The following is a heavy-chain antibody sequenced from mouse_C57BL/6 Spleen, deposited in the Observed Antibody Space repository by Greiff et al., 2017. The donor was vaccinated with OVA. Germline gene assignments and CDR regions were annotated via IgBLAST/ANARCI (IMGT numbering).Heavy chain of an antibody. CDR1: GYTFTSYW. CDR2: IYPGSGST. V-gene: IGHV1-55*01. CDR3: ARGATVVTTGYFDV. Sequence: VQLQQPGAELVKPGASVKMSCKASGYTFTSYWITWVKQRPGQGLEWIGDIYPGSGSTNYNEKFKSKATLTVDTSSSTAYMQLSSLTSEDSAVYYGARGATVVTTGYFDVWGTGTTVTVSS. D-gene: IGHD1-1*01. J-gene: IGHJ1*03.